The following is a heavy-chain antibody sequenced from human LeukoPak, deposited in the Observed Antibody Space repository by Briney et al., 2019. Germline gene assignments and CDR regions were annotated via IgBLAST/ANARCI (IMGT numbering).Heavy chain of an antibody. Sequence: GGSLRLSCAASGSTFSSYAMSWVRQAPGKGLEWVSAISGSGGSTYYADSVKGRFTISRDNSKNTLYLQMNSLRAEDTAVYYCAKDSFQWLLTLDYWGQGTLVTVSS. CDR2: ISGSGGST. J-gene: IGHJ4*02. D-gene: IGHD6-19*01. CDR3: AKDSFQWLLTLDY. V-gene: IGHV3-23*01. CDR1: GSTFSSYA.